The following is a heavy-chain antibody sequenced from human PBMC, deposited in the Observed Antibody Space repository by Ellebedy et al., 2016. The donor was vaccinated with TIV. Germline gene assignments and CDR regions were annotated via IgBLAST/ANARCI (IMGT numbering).Heavy chain of an antibody. V-gene: IGHV3-23*01. Sequence: GESLKISXAASGFTFSSYTMRWVRQAPGKGLEWVSDISGSGGGTYYADSVKGRFTISRDNSKNTPYLQMNSLRVEDTAVYYCAKGITAAVVEGSLFDPWGQGTLVTVSS. J-gene: IGHJ5*02. CDR1: GFTFSSYT. CDR3: AKGITAAVVEGSLFDP. CDR2: ISGSGGGT. D-gene: IGHD6-13*01.